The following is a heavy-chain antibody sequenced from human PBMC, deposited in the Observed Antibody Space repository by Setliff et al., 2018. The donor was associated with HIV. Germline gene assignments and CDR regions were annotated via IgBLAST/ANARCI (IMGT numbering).Heavy chain of an antibody. CDR1: GGSISSYY. Sequence: SETLSLTCTVSGGSISSYYWSWIRQPAGKGLEWIGRIYTSGSTNYNPSLKSRVTMSVDASKNQFSLKLSSVSAADTAVYYCARTLAYHAFDIWGQGTMVTVSS. CDR2: IYTSGST. CDR3: ARTLAYHAFDI. V-gene: IGHV4-4*07. D-gene: IGHD2-2*01. J-gene: IGHJ3*02.